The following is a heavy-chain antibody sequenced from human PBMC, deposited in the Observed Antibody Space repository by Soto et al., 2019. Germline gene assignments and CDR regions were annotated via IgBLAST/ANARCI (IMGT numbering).Heavy chain of an antibody. CDR1: GYTFTGYY. Sequence: ASVKVSCKASGYTFTGYYMHWVRQAPGQGLEWMGWINPNSGGTNYAQKFQGWVTMTRDTSISTAYMELSRLRSDDTAVYYCARRGAAAGTGDYYYGMDVWGQGTTVTVSS. CDR2: INPNSGGT. J-gene: IGHJ6*02. V-gene: IGHV1-2*04. CDR3: ARRGAAAGTGDYYYGMDV. D-gene: IGHD6-13*01.